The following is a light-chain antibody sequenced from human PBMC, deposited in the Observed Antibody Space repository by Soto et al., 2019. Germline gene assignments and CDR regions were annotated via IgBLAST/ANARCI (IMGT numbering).Light chain of an antibody. J-gene: IGLJ1*01. CDR3: SSYTSSSTPNV. CDR2: EVS. V-gene: IGLV2-14*01. CDR1: SSDVGGYNY. Sequence: QSALTQPASVSGSPGQSITISCTGTSSDVGGYNYVSWYQQHPGKAPKLMIYEVSNRPSGVSNRFSGSKSGNTASLTISGLQAEGEADYYCSSYTSSSTPNVFGTGTKVTVL.